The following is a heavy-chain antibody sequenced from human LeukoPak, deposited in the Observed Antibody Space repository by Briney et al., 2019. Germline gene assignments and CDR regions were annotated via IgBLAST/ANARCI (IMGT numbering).Heavy chain of an antibody. J-gene: IGHJ4*02. Sequence: GGSLRLSCATSGFTFSSYRMSWVRQAPGKGLEWVANIKQDGSEKYYVDSVKGRFTISRDNAKNSLYLQMNSLRAEDTAVYYCARSPGSGYYYDYWGQGTLVTVSS. CDR2: IKQDGSEK. V-gene: IGHV3-7*01. D-gene: IGHD3-22*01. CDR3: ARSPGSGYYYDY. CDR1: GFTFSSYR.